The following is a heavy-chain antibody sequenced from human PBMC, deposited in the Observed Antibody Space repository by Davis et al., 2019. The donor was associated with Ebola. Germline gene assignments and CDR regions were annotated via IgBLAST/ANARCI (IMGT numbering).Heavy chain of an antibody. D-gene: IGHD2-8*01. J-gene: IGHJ4*02. CDR2: ITPDGSGT. CDR3: VRDLNVWQLDY. V-gene: IGHV3-74*01. Sequence: GESLKISCAASGFTFSNYWMHWVRQAPGKGLVWVSRITPDGSGTVYADSVKGRFSISRDNAKNTLYLQMNSLRAEDTALYYCVRDLNVWQLDYWGQGALVTVSS. CDR1: GFTFSNYW.